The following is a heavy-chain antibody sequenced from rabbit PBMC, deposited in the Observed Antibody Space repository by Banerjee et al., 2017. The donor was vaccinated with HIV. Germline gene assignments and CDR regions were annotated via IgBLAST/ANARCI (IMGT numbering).Heavy chain of an antibody. Sequence: QSLEESGGDLVKPGASLTLTCTASGFSFSSSYYMCWVRQAPGKGLEWIACIYTINDNTYYASWAKGRFTISKTSSTTVTLQMTSLTAADTATYFCARGGYADYAGYIYDYFFTLWGPGTLVTVS. J-gene: IGHJ4*01. CDR1: GFSFSSSYY. D-gene: IGHD7-1*01. CDR2: IYTINDNT. V-gene: IGHV1S40*01. CDR3: ARGGYADYAGYIYDYFFTL.